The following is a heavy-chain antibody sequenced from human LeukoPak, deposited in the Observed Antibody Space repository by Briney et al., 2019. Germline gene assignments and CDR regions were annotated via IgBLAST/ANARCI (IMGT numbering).Heavy chain of an antibody. CDR2: ISSSGSTI. D-gene: IGHD3-22*01. Sequence: GGSLRLSCAASGFTFSDYYMSWIRQAPGKGLEWVSYISSSGSTIYYGDSVKGRFTVSRDNAKNPLYLQMNSLRTEDTAVYYCAKRISGNYAFDMWGQGTTVTVSS. J-gene: IGHJ3*02. V-gene: IGHV3-11*01. CDR1: GFTFSDYY. CDR3: AKRISGNYAFDM.